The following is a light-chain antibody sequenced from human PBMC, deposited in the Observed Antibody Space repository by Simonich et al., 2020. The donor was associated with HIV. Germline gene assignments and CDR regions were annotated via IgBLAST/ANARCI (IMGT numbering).Light chain of an antibody. CDR3: QQYDNLLH. J-gene: IGKJ2*01. Sequence: DIQMTQSPSSLSASVGDRVTITCRASQSISSYLNWYQQKPGKAPKLLIYAASSLQSGVPSRFSGSGSGTDFTFTISSLQTEDIATHYCQQYDNLLHFGQGTKLEIK. CDR2: AAS. V-gene: IGKV1-33*01. CDR1: QSISSY.